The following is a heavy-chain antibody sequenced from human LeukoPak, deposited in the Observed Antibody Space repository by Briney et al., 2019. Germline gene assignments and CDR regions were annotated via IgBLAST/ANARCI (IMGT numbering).Heavy chain of an antibody. CDR1: GFSISSSA. V-gene: IGHV3-21*01. Sequence: PGGSLRLSCAASGFSISSSAMNWVRQAPGKGLEWVSSINNVASHIYYAGSVRGRFTISRDDAKNSVYLQMNSLRAEDTAVYYCARGLVVVAAYFDYWGQGTLVTVSS. CDR2: INNVASHI. J-gene: IGHJ4*02. D-gene: IGHD2-15*01. CDR3: ARGLVVVAAYFDY.